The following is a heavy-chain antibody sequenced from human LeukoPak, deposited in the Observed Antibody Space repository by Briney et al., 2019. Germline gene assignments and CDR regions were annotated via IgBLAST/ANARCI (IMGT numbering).Heavy chain of an antibody. Sequence: GGSLRLSCAASGFIFSSYAMSWVRQAPGKGLEWLSAISVSGGSTYSADSVKRRFTISRDNSKNTLYLQMNSLRAEDTAVYYCAKSGRGSGSYYNAYYFDYWGQGTLVTVSS. D-gene: IGHD3-10*01. V-gene: IGHV3-23*01. J-gene: IGHJ4*02. CDR2: ISVSGGST. CDR3: AKSGRGSGSYYNAYYFDY. CDR1: GFIFSSYA.